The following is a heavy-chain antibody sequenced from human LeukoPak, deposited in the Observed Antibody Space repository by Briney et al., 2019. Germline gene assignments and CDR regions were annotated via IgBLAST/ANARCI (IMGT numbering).Heavy chain of an antibody. J-gene: IGHJ4*02. Sequence: GGSLRLSWAAAGFTFSDYYMSWIRQAPGKGREWVSYISSSGSTIFYADSVKGRFTISRDNAKNSLYLQMNSLRAEDTAVYFCARDRFSGSYPLDYWGQGTMVTVSS. CDR3: ARDRFSGSYPLDY. V-gene: IGHV3-11*01. D-gene: IGHD1-26*01. CDR2: ISSSGSTI. CDR1: GFTFSDYY.